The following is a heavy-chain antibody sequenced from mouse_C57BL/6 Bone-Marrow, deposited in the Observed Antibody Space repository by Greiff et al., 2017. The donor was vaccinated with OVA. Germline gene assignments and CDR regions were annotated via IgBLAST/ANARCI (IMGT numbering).Heavy chain of an antibody. CDR1: GFNIKDDY. V-gene: IGHV14-4*01. CDR2: IDPENGDT. Sequence: DVHLVESGAELVRPGASVKLSCTASGFNIKDDYMHWVKQRPEQGLEWIGWIDPENGDTEYASKFQGKATITADTSSNTAYLQLSSLTSEDTAVYYCTTGPSWFAYWGQGTLVTVSA. CDR3: TTGPSWFAY. J-gene: IGHJ3*01.